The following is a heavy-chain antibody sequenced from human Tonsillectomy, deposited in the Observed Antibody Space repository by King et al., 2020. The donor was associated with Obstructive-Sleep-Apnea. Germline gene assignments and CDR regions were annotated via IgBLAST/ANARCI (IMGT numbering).Heavy chain of an antibody. CDR1: GFTFSIYA. V-gene: IGHV3-30-3*01. J-gene: IGHJ4*02. CDR2: ISYDGNDK. Sequence: QVQLVESGGGVVQPGMSLRLSCAASGFTFSIYAMHWVRQAPGKGLEWVAVISYDGNDKYYGDSVKGRFTISRDNSKNTLYVQMNSLRAEDTAVYYCVRDLSGGGYDHWGQGTLLTVSS. CDR3: VRDLSGGGYDH. D-gene: IGHD3-16*02.